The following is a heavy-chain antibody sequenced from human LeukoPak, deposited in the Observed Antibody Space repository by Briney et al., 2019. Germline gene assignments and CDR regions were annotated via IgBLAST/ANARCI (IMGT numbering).Heavy chain of an antibody. D-gene: IGHD6-13*01. CDR2: IYTSGST. V-gene: IGHV4-4*07. J-gene: IGHJ6*02. CDR3: ASSSWEPVRYYYGMDV. Sequence: PSETLSLTCTVSGGSISSYYWSWIRHPAGKGLEWIGRIYTSGSTNYNPSLKSRVTMSVDTSKNQFSLKLSSVTAADTAVYYCASSSWEPVRYYYGMDVWGQGTTVTVSS. CDR1: GGSISSYY.